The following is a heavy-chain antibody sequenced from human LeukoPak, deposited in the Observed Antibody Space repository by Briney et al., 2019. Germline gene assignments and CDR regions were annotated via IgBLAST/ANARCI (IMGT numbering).Heavy chain of an antibody. J-gene: IGHJ5*02. CDR3: ARRRDYVWGSYRRNWFDP. V-gene: IGHV1-8*01. CDR1: GYTFTSYD. Sequence: GASVKVSCKASGYTFTSYDINWVRQATGQGLGWMGWMNPNSGNTGYAQKFQGRVTMTRNTSISTDYMELSSLRSEDTAVYYCARRRDYVWGSYRRNWFDPWGQGTLVTVSS. D-gene: IGHD3-16*02. CDR2: MNPNSGNT.